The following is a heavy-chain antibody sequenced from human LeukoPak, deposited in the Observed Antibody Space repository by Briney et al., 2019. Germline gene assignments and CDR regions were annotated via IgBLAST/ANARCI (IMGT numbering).Heavy chain of an antibody. Sequence: SISGSSSYIYYEDSVKGRFTISRDNAKNSLYLQMNSLRAEDTAVYYCAKIEAVAGTPFDYWGQGTLVTVSS. D-gene: IGHD6-19*01. CDR2: ISGSSSYI. CDR3: AKIEAVAGTPFDY. J-gene: IGHJ4*02. V-gene: IGHV3-21*01.